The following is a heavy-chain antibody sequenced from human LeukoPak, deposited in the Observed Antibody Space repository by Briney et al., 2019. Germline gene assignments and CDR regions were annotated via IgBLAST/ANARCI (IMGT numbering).Heavy chain of an antibody. CDR3: ARGSRELYYFDY. CDR2: IYYSGST. D-gene: IGHD1-7*01. V-gene: IGHV4-59*01. Sequence: SQTLSLTCTVSGGSISSYYWSWIRQPPGKGLEWIGYIYYSGSTKYNPSLKSRVTISVDASKTQFSLKLNSVTAADTAVYYCARGSRELYYFDYWGQGTLVTVSS. CDR1: GGSISSYY. J-gene: IGHJ4*02.